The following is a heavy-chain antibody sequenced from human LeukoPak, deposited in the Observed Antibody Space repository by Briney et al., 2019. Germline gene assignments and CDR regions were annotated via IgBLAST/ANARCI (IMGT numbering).Heavy chain of an antibody. CDR3: ARAGYGGNFRNFDY. J-gene: IGHJ4*02. D-gene: IGHD4-23*01. CDR2: INHSGST. CDR1: GGSFSGYY. V-gene: IGHV4-34*01. Sequence: SETLSLTCAVYGGSFSGYYWSWIRQPPGKGLEWIGEINHSGSTNYNPSLKSRVTISVDTSKNQFSLKLSSVTAADTAVYYCARAGYGGNFRNFDYWGQGTLVTVSS.